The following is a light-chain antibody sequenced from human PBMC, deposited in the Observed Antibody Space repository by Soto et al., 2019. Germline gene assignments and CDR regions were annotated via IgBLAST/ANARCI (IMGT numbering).Light chain of an antibody. J-gene: IGKJ4*01. V-gene: IGKV4-1*01. CDR3: QQYYSDFFT. Sequence: DIVMTQSPEFLAVPLGERATINCKSSQSLLYSSNNKTYLAWYQHRPGQSPKMLIFWASARESGVPDRISGSGSETDFTLSISGLQAEDAAVYFCQQYYSDFFTFGRGPRWRSN. CDR2: WAS. CDR1: QSLLYSSNNKTY.